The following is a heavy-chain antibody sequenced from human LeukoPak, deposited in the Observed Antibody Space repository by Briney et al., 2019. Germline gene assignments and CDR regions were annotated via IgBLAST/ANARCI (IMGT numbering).Heavy chain of an antibody. CDR2: INPSGGST. CDR3: ARDSSRITMIVVVTTYNWFDP. CDR1: GYTFTSYY. D-gene: IGHD3-22*01. Sequence: ASVKVSCKASGYTFTSYYMHWVRQAPGQGLEWMGIINPSGGSTSYAQKFQGRVTMTRDTSTSTVYMELSSLRSEDTAVYYCARDSSRITMIVVVTTYNWFDPWGRGTLVTVSS. J-gene: IGHJ5*02. V-gene: IGHV1-46*01.